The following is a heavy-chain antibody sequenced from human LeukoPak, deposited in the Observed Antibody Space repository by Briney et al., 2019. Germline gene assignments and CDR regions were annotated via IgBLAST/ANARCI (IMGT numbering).Heavy chain of an antibody. V-gene: IGHV3-23*01. CDR3: ARGYYYDSSGTFDY. Sequence: GGSLRLSCAASGFTFSSYAMNWVRQAPGKGLEWVSAISGSGGSTYYADSVKGRFTISRDNSKNTLYLQMNSLRAEDTAVYYCARGYYYDSSGTFDYWGQGTLVTVSS. D-gene: IGHD3-22*01. J-gene: IGHJ4*02. CDR2: ISGSGGST. CDR1: GFTFSSYA.